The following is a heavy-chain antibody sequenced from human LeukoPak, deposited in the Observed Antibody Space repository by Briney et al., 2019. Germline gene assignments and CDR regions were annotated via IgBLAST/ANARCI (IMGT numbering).Heavy chain of an antibody. CDR3: ARTNMVRGVIIGRATYYMDV. CDR1: GYSFTSYW. D-gene: IGHD3-10*01. CDR2: IYPGDSDT. J-gene: IGHJ6*03. V-gene: IGHV5-51*01. Sequence: GESLKISCKGSGYSFTSYWIGWVRQMPGKGLEWMGIIYPGDSDTRYSPSFQGQVTISADKSISTAYLQWSSLKASDTDMYYCARTNMVRGVIIGRATYYMDVWGRGTTVTVSS.